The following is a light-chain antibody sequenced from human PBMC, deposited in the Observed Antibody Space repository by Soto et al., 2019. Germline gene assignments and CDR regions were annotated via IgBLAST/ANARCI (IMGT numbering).Light chain of an antibody. CDR3: HQYGSSSIT. Sequence: EIVLTQSPGTLSLSPGERATLSCRASQSGSNTYLAWYQQKPGQAPRLLIFGASTRATGIPDRFSGRGSGTDFTLTIARLLPEDSAVYYCHQYGSSSITVGQGTRLEIK. CDR2: GAS. CDR1: QSGSNTY. J-gene: IGKJ5*01. V-gene: IGKV3-20*01.